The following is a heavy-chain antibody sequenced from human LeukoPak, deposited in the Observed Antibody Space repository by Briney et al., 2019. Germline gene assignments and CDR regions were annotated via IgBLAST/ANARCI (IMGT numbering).Heavy chain of an antibody. V-gene: IGHV4-39*07. Sequence: PSETLSLTCAVSGGSISSNSYYWGWIRQPPGKGLEWIGSIYYSGSTYYNPSLKSRVTISVDTSKNQFSLKLSSVTAADTAVYYCARGIGNSYGLYYYYYYMDVWGKGTTVTVSS. D-gene: IGHD5-18*01. CDR3: ARGIGNSYGLYYYYYYMDV. J-gene: IGHJ6*03. CDR2: IYYSGST. CDR1: GGSISSNSYY.